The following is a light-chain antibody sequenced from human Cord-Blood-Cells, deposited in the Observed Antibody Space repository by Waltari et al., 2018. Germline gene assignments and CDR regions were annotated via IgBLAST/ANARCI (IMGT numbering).Light chain of an antibody. CDR2: AAS. V-gene: IGKV1-39*01. J-gene: IGKJ2*01. Sequence: DIQMTQSPSSLSASVGDRVTITCLASQSISSYLNWYQQKPGKAPKLLIYAASSLRSGVPSRFSGSGSGTDFTLTISSLQPEDFATYYCQQSYSTPYTFGQGTKLEIK. CDR1: QSISSY. CDR3: QQSYSTPYT.